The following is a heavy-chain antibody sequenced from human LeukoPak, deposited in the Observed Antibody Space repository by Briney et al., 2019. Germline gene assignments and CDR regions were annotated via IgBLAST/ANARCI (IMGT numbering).Heavy chain of an antibody. V-gene: IGHV1-18*01. CDR3: ASPNYYDSSGYYIGGAFDI. CDR2: ISAYNGNT. Sequence: ASVKVSCKASGGTFTSYGISWVRQAPGQGLEWMGWISAYNGNTNYAQKLQGRVTMTTDTSTSTAYMELRSLRSDDTAVYYCASPNYYDSSGYYIGGAFDIWGQGTMVTVSS. D-gene: IGHD3-22*01. J-gene: IGHJ3*02. CDR1: GGTFTSYG.